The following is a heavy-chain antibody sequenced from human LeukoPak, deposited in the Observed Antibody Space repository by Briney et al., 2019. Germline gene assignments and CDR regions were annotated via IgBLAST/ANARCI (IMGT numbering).Heavy chain of an antibody. D-gene: IGHD3-10*01. J-gene: IGHJ4*02. CDR2: IRSIRFGGTI. V-gene: IGHV3-49*04. CDR1: GFTFGGYV. CDR3: TRGWFFDF. Sequence: GGSLRLSCTTSGFTFGGYVMSWVRQAPGKGLEWVGSIRSIRFGGTIAYAASVKDRFTISRDDSKSVAFLQMDSLKTEDTALYYCTRGWFFDFWGRGTLVTVSS.